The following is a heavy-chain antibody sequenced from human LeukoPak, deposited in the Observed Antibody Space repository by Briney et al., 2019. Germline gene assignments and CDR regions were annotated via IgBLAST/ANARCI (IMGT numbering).Heavy chain of an antibody. D-gene: IGHD6-19*01. V-gene: IGHV4-39*07. Sequence: SETLSLTCTVSGGSISSSSYYWGWIRQPPGKGLEWIGSIYYSGSTYYNPSLKSRVTISVDTSKNQFSLKLSSVTAADTAVYYCARGQWLPHFDYWGQGTLVTVSS. CDR2: IYYSGST. CDR1: GGSISSSSYY. J-gene: IGHJ4*02. CDR3: ARGQWLPHFDY.